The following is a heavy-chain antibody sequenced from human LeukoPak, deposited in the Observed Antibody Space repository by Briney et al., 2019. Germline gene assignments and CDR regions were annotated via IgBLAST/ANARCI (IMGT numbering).Heavy chain of an antibody. CDR2: IYYSGST. V-gene: IGHV4-59*12. Sequence: SETLSLTCTVSGGSISSYYWSWIRQPPGKGLEWIGYIYYSGSTNYNPSLKSRVTISVDTSKNQFSLKLSSVTAADTAVYYCAREGTEDDYFDYWGQGTLVTVSS. CDR3: AREGTEDDYFDY. D-gene: IGHD1-14*01. J-gene: IGHJ4*02. CDR1: GGSISSYY.